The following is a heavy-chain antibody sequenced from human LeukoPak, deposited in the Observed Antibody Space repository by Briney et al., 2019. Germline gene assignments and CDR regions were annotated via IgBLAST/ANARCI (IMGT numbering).Heavy chain of an antibody. V-gene: IGHV5-51*01. J-gene: IGHJ3*02. Sequence: GESLKISCQGSGYSFTSYWIGWVRQMPGKGLEWMGIIYPGDSDTRYSPSFQGQVTISADKSISTAYLQWSSLKASDTAMYYCARIIVVVPVASHDAFDIWGQGTMVTVSS. CDR1: GYSFTSYW. CDR3: ARIIVVVPVASHDAFDI. CDR2: IYPGDSDT. D-gene: IGHD2-2*01.